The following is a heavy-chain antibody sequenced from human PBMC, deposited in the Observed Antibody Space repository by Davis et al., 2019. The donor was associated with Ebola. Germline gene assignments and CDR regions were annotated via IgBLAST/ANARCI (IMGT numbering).Heavy chain of an antibody. CDR1: GFTFSNYG. J-gene: IGHJ4*02. CDR3: AQGDYFDSSGSVDY. Sequence: GESLKISCAASGFTFSNYGMHWVRQAPGKGLEWVAVIWYDGSTKYYADSVKGRFTISRDNSKNTLFLQMNSLTAEDTAVYYCAQGDYFDSSGSVDYWGQGTLVTVSS. CDR2: IWYDGSTK. V-gene: IGHV3-33*06. D-gene: IGHD3-22*01.